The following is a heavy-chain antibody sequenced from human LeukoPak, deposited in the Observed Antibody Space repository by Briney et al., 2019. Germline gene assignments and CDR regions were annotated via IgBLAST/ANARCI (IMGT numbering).Heavy chain of an antibody. Sequence: GGSLRLSCSASGVTFSNFAMHWVRQAPGKGLEWVSYISSTSSTIYYADSVKGRFTISRDNSKNTLYLQMNSLRAEDTAVYYCARDSRSVVVPAAIRANFDYWGQGTLVTVSS. CDR3: ARDSRSVVVPAAIRANFDY. CDR1: GVTFSNFA. J-gene: IGHJ4*02. V-gene: IGHV3-48*01. D-gene: IGHD2-2*01. CDR2: ISSTSSTI.